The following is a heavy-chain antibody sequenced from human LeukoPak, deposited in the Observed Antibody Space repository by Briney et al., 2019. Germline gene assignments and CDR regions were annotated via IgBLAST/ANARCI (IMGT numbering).Heavy chain of an antibody. D-gene: IGHD2-21*01. CDR2: INTKGET. V-gene: IGHV4-4*09. CDR1: GVSMSAYQ. Sequence: SETLSLTCTVSGVSMSAYQWSWVRQSPEKGLEWIGCINTKGETSYDPSLKSRVTTSVDTSKSQFSLRLTSVTAADTAVYYCATSNDAKIAPFDHWGQGAPVTVSS. J-gene: IGHJ4*02. CDR3: ATSNDAKIAPFDH.